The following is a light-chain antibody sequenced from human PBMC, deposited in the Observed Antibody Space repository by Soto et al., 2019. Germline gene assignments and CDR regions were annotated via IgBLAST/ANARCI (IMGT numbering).Light chain of an antibody. V-gene: IGKV2-28*01. CDR2: VGS. CDR3: MQSLQTPFT. Sequence: DIVMTQSPLSLAVTPGEPASISCRSSQSLLHRNGYNYLDWYLQRPGQSPQLLIYVGSSRASGVPGRFSASGSGTYFTLSISSVEAEDVGVYYCMQSLQTPFTFGPGTKVDF. CDR1: QSLLHRNGYNY. J-gene: IGKJ3*01.